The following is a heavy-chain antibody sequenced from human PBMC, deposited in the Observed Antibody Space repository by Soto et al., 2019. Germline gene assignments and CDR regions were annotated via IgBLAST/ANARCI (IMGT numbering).Heavy chain of an antibody. CDR2: IYHSGST. V-gene: IGHV4-38-2*02. J-gene: IGHJ6*02. CDR3: ARDMTVRRYYYYDMDV. D-gene: IGHD3-16*01. Sequence: PSETLSLTCAVSGYSISSGYYWGWIRQPPGKGLEWIGSIYHSGSTYYNPSLKSRVTISVDTSKNQFSLKLSSVTAADTAVYYCARDMTVRRYYYYDMDVWGQGTTVTVSS. CDR1: GYSISSGYY.